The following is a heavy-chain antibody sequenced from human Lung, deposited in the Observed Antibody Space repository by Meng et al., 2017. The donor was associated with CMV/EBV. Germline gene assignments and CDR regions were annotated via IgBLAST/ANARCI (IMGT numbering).Heavy chain of an antibody. CDR3: GRDSSAAAGTS. Sequence: SWTASGYTFTSNCISWVRQAPGQGLEWMGCITADNANTYYAHMLQGIATMTTDSSTTIAYMELRLRRADATVVYYGGRDSSAAAGTSWGQGTLVTVSS. CDR1: GYTFTSNC. J-gene: IGHJ5*02. CDR2: ITADNANT. V-gene: IGHV1-18*04. D-gene: IGHD6-13*01.